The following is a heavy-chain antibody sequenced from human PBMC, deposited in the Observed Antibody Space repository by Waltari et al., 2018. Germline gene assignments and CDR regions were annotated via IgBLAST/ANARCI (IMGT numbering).Heavy chain of an antibody. J-gene: IGHJ4*02. D-gene: IGHD2-2*01. CDR3: ARMVRGYCSSTSCHTDH. Sequence: QLQLQESGPGLVKPSETLSLTCTVSGGSISSSSYYWGRVRQPPGKGLEWIGSIYYSGRTYYNPSLKSRVTISVDTSKNQFSLRVSSVTAADTAVFYCARMVRGYCSSTSCHTDHWGQGTLVTVSS. V-gene: IGHV4-39*07. CDR1: GGSISSSSYY. CDR2: IYYSGRT.